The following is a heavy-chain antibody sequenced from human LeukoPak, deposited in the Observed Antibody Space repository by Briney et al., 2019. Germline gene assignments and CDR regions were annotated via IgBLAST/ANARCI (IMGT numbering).Heavy chain of an antibody. CDR3: ARDEPDY. CDR2: IKQDGSVK. V-gene: IGHV3-7*01. CDR1: GFTFSSYG. Sequence: GGSLRLSCAASGFTFSSYGMHWVRQAPGKGLEWVANIKQDGSVKYYVDSVKGRFTISRDNAQNSLYLQMNSLRAEDTAVYYCARDEPDYWGQGTLVTVSS. J-gene: IGHJ4*02.